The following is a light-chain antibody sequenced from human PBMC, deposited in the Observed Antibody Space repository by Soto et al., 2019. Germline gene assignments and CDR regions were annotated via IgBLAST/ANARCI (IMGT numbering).Light chain of an antibody. CDR3: QHYNSYSEA. V-gene: IGKV3D-15*01. Sequence: EIVLTQSPATLSSFPGDRVTLSCRASQYINTRLAWYQHRPGQSPRLLIYGSSSRATGIPDRFSGGGSGTDFTLTISSLQPDDFATYYCQHYNSYSEAFGQGTKVDIK. CDR1: QYINTR. J-gene: IGKJ1*01. CDR2: GSS.